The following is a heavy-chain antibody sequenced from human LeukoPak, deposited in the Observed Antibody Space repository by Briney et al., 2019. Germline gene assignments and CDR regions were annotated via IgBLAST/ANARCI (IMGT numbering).Heavy chain of an antibody. CDR2: IYYSGST. Sequence: ASETLSHTCTVSGGSISSYYWSWIRQPPGKGLEWIGYIYYSGSTNYNPSLRSRVTISVDTSKNQFSLKLSSVTAADTAVYYCARSLVTGLGWYFDLWGRGTLVTVSS. J-gene: IGHJ2*01. CDR1: GGSISSYY. CDR3: ARSLVTGLGWYFDL. D-gene: IGHD2-21*02. V-gene: IGHV4-59*08.